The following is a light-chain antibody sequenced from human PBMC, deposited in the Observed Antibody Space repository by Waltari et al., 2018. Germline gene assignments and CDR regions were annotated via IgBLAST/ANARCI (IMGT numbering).Light chain of an antibody. CDR3: QQSYGTLWT. J-gene: IGKJ1*01. V-gene: IGKV1-39*01. CDR1: QSIINY. CDR2: ATY. Sequence: DIQMTQSPSSLSASVGDRVTITGRASQSIINYLNWYQKKPGQAPNRLIYATYSLQSGVPSRVTGSGSVTDFTLTISSLQPEEFATYYCQQSYGTLWTFGQGTKVEI.